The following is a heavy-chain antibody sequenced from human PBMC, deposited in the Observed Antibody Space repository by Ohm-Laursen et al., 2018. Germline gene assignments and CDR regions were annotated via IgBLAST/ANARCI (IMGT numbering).Heavy chain of an antibody. D-gene: IGHD6-19*01. J-gene: IGHJ4*02. Sequence: SLRLSCAASGFTFCDYAMHWVRQAPRKGLEWVSGISWNGGNIVYADSVEGRFTISRDSATNSLYLQMNSLRVEDTALYYCAEGGGIAVPSTWTEYWGQGTLVTVSS. CDR2: ISWNGGNI. CDR1: GFTFCDYA. V-gene: IGHV3-9*01. CDR3: AEGGGIAVPSTWTEY.